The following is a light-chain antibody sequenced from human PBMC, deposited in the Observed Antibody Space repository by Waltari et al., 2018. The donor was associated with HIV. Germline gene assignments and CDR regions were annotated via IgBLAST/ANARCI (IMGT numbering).Light chain of an antibody. V-gene: IGKV1-8*01. Sequence: IRMTQSPSSIPASAGDRVAITRRASQDSSNYLAWYQQRPGKAPQVLIYSTSTLQTGFSSRFSGSGAGTDFTRTISRLQSEDSATYYCQQYHGFSVSFGGGTEVDIK. CDR2: STS. CDR3: QQYHGFSVS. J-gene: IGKJ4*01. CDR1: QDSSNY.